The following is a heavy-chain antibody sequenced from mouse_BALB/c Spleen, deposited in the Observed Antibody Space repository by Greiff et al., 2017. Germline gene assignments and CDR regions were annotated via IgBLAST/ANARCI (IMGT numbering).Heavy chain of an antibody. CDR1: GFTFSSFG. J-gene: IGHJ4*01. Sequence: EVKVEESGGGLVQPGGSRKLSCAASGFTFSSFGMHWVRQAPEKGLEWVAYISSGSSTIYYADTVKGRFTISRDNPKNTLFLQMTSLRSEDTAMYYCARNYYGSRDYAMDYWGQGTSVTVSS. CDR2: ISSGSSTI. D-gene: IGHD1-1*01. V-gene: IGHV5-17*02. CDR3: ARNYYGSRDYAMDY.